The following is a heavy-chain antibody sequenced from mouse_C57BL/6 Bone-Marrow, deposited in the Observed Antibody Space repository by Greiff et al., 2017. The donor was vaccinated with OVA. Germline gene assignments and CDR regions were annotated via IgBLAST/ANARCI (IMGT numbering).Heavy chain of an antibody. CDR2: ISYSGST. J-gene: IGHJ4*01. Sequence: EVKLQESGPGMVKPSQSLSLTCTVTGYSITSGYDWHWIRHFPGNKLEWMGYISYSGSTNYNPSLKSRISITHDTSKNHFFLKLNSVTTEDTATYYCARGGGNYVGYAMDYWGQGTSVTVSS. CDR1: GYSITSGYD. CDR3: ARGGGNYVGYAMDY. D-gene: IGHD2-1*01. V-gene: IGHV3-1*01.